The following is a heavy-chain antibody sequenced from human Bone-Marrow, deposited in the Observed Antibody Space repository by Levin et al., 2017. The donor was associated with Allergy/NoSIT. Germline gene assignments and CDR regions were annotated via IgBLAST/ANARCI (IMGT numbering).Heavy chain of an antibody. CDR1: GFTFSSYA. Sequence: GGSLRLSCAASGFTFSSYAMSWVRQAPGKGLEWVSAISGSGGSTYYADSVKGRFTISRDNSKKTLYLQMNSLRAEDTAVYYCAKVDRFLEWLWKPFDYWGQGTLVTVSS. CDR3: AKVDRFLEWLWKPFDY. CDR2: ISGSGGST. V-gene: IGHV3-23*01. J-gene: IGHJ4*02. D-gene: IGHD3-3*01.